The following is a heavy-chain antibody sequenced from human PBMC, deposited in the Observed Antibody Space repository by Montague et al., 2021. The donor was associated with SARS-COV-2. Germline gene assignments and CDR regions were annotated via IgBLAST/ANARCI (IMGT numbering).Heavy chain of an antibody. CDR2: INHSGST. J-gene: IGHJ6*03. CDR3: ARARQDVVVPALGIGAYYYYYYMDV. Sequence: SETLSLTCDVYGRSFSGYYWSWIRQPPGKGLEWTGEINHSGSTNYNPSLKSRVTISVDTSKNQFSLKLSSVTAADTAVYYCARARQDVVVPALGIGAYYYYYYMDVWGKGTTVTVSS. CDR1: GRSFSGYY. V-gene: IGHV4-34*01. D-gene: IGHD2-2*01.